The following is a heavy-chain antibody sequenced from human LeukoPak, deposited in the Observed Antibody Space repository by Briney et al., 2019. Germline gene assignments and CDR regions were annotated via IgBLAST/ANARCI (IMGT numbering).Heavy chain of an antibody. Sequence: GGSLRLSCAASGFSFINYTMNWVRQAPGKGLEWVSYISSSGSTIYYADSVKGRFTISRDNAKNSLYLQMNSLRAEDTAVYYCASQGYYYDSSAPLGYWGQGTLVTVSS. V-gene: IGHV3-48*04. CDR2: ISSSGSTI. CDR1: GFSFINYT. D-gene: IGHD3-22*01. J-gene: IGHJ4*02. CDR3: ASQGYYYDSSAPLGY.